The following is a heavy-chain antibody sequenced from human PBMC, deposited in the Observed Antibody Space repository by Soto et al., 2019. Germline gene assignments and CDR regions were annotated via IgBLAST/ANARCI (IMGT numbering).Heavy chain of an antibody. V-gene: IGHV1-69*08. Sequence: QVQLVQSGAEVKKPGSSVKVSCKASGGTFSSYTISWVRQAPGQGLEWMGRIIPILGIANYAQKFQGRVTITADKSTSTAYMELSRLRSEDTAVYYCAREETDYGGIDEYFQHWGQGTLVTVSS. D-gene: IGHD4-17*01. CDR1: GGTFSSYT. J-gene: IGHJ1*01. CDR2: IIPILGIA. CDR3: AREETDYGGIDEYFQH.